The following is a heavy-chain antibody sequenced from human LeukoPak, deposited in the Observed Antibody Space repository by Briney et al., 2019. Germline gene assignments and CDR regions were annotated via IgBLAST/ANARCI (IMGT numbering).Heavy chain of an antibody. Sequence: PSETLSLTCTVSGGSISSSSYYWGWIRQPPGKGLEWVGSIYYSGSTYYNPSLKSRVTISVDTSKNQFSLKLSSVTAADTAVYYCAGRRGDILTGYYNGYYYYGMDVWGQGTTVTVSS. CDR3: AGRRGDILTGYYNGYYYYGMDV. CDR2: IYYSGST. D-gene: IGHD3-9*01. CDR1: GGSISSSSYY. J-gene: IGHJ6*02. V-gene: IGHV4-39*01.